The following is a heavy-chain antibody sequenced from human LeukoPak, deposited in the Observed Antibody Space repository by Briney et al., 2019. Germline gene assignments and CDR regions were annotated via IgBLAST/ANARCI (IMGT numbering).Heavy chain of an antibody. CDR1: GFTFSSYA. CDR3: ARDNDATGAPYYYYGMDV. D-gene: IGHD4/OR15-4a*01. V-gene: IGHV3-30*14. J-gene: IGHJ6*02. Sequence: PGRSLRLSCAASGFTFSSYAMHWVRQAPGKGLEWVAVISYDGSNKYYADSVKGRFTISRDNSKNTLYLQMNSLRAEDTAVYYCARDNDATGAPYYYYGMDVWGQGTTVTVSS. CDR2: ISYDGSNK.